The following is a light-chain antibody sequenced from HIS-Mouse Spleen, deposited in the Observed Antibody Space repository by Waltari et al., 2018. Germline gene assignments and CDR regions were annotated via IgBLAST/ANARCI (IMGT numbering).Light chain of an antibody. Sequence: DIQMTQSPSSLSASVGDRVTITCQASQDISNYLNWYQQKPGKAPKLLFYDASNLETGVPSRFSGSGSGTDFTFTISSLQPEDIATYYCQQYDNLPPVITFGQGTRLEIK. CDR1: QDISNY. V-gene: IGKV1-33*01. CDR2: DAS. CDR3: QQYDNLPPVIT. J-gene: IGKJ5*01.